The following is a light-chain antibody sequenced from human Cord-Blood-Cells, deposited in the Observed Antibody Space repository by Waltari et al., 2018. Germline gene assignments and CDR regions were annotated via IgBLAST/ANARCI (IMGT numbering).Light chain of an antibody. J-gene: IGKJ4*01. CDR1: QSVSTN. CDR3: QQYNNWPPLT. CDR2: GAS. Sequence: EIVMTHSPATLSWSPGERATLSCRASQSVSTNLAWYQQKPGQAPSLLIYGASTRATGIPARFSGSGSGTEFTLTISSLQSEDFAVYYCQQYNNWPPLTFGGGTKVEIK. V-gene: IGKV3-15*01.